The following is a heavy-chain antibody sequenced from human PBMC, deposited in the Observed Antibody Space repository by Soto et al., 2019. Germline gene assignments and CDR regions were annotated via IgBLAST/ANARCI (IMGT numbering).Heavy chain of an antibody. CDR3: AREAAAERNYYGLEV. Sequence: QVQLVQSGPEVRKPGASVKVSCKASGYIFSRYGISWVRQAPGQGLEWMAWISGYNGNTKFGERVQGRVNVTTDTSTSTAYRELRSLRSDDTAVYYCAREAAAERNYYGLEVWGQGTTVIVSS. D-gene: IGHD6-13*01. V-gene: IGHV1-18*04. CDR1: GYIFSRYG. CDR2: ISGYNGNT. J-gene: IGHJ6*02.